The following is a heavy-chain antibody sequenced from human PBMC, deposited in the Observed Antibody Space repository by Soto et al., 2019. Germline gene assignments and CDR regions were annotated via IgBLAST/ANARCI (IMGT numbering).Heavy chain of an antibody. D-gene: IGHD6-19*01. CDR1: GGSISSSSYY. V-gene: IGHV4-39*01. J-gene: IGHJ4*02. Sequence: SETLSLTCTVSGGSISSSSYYWGWIRQPPGKGLEWIGSIYCSGSTYYNPSLKSRVTISVDTSKNQFSLKLSSVTAADTAVYYCARRTVAGEFDYWGQGTLVTVSS. CDR3: ARRTVAGEFDY. CDR2: IYCSGST.